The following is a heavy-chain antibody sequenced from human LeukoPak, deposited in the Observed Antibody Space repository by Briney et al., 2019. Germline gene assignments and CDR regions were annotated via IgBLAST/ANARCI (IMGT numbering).Heavy chain of an antibody. D-gene: IGHD4-23*01. Sequence: GGSLRLSCAASGFTVTTYAMSWVRQAPGKGLEWLSTVDSTGSSTYYADSVQGRFTISKDTSENKLDLQINSLRAEDTPIYYCAKHRGYGGTAAVFGDYWGEGTLVSVSS. CDR3: AKHRGYGGTAAVFGDY. CDR2: VDSTGSST. J-gene: IGHJ4*02. V-gene: IGHV3-23*05. CDR1: GFTVTTYA.